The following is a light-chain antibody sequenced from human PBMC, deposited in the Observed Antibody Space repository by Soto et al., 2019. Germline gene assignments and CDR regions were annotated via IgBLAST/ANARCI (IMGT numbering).Light chain of an antibody. J-gene: IGKJ1*01. Sequence: EIVLTQSPGTLSLSPGERATLSCRASQSVSSSYLAWYQQKPGQAPRLLLYAASSRATGIPDRFSGSGSGTDFTLTISRLEPEDFAVYYCQHYNSSPRTFGQGTKVDIK. CDR3: QHYNSSPRT. CDR2: AAS. V-gene: IGKV3-20*01. CDR1: QSVSSSY.